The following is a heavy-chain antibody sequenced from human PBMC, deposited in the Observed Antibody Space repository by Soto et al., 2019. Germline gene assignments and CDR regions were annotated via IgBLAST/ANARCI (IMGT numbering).Heavy chain of an antibody. CDR1: GYTFTSYA. V-gene: IGHV1-3*01. D-gene: IGHD6-19*01. Sequence: ASVKVSCKASGYTFTSYAMHWVRQAPGQRLEWMGWINAGNGNTKYSQKFQGRVTITRDTSASTAYMELSSLRSEDTAVYYCARAYSSVDNYYYMDVWGKGTTVTVSS. CDR2: INAGNGNT. CDR3: ARAYSSVDNYYYMDV. J-gene: IGHJ6*03.